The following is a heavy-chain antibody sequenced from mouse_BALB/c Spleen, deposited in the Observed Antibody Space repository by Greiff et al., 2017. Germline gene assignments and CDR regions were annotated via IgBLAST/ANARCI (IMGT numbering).Heavy chain of an antibody. CDR3: ARRGSAWFAY. V-gene: IGHV5-9-4*01. CDR2: ISSGGSYT. D-gene: IGHD1-1*02. Sequence: EVKLVESGGGLVKPGGSLKLSCAASGFTFSSYAMSWVRQSPEKRLEWVAEISSGGSYTYYPDTVTGRFTISRDNAKNTLYLEMSSLRSEDTAMYYCARRGSAWFAYWGQGTLVTVSA. CDR1: GFTFSSYA. J-gene: IGHJ3*01.